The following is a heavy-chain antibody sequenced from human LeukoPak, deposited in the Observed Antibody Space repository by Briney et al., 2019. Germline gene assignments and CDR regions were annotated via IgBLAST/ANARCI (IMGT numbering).Heavy chain of an antibody. Sequence: GGSLRLSCAASGLTFSSYAMSWVRQAPGKGLEWVSAISGSGGNTYYADSVKGRFTISRDNSKNTLYLQMNSLRAEDTAVYYCAKVTMVRGVTIDYWGQGTLVTVSS. CDR3: AKVTMVRGVTIDY. CDR2: ISGSGGNT. J-gene: IGHJ4*02. V-gene: IGHV3-23*01. CDR1: GLTFSSYA. D-gene: IGHD3-10*01.